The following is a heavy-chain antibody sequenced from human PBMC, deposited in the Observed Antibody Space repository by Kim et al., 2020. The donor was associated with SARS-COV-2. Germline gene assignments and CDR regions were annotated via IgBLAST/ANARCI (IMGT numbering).Heavy chain of an antibody. Sequence: GGSLRLSCAASGFTFSSYAMHWVRQAPGKGLEYVSAISSNGGSTYYANSVKGRFTISRDNSKNTLYLQMGSLRAEDMAVYYCARGGCSGGSCKMTLFDYWGQGTLVTVSS. V-gene: IGHV3-64*01. J-gene: IGHJ4*02. CDR3: ARGGCSGGSCKMTLFDY. D-gene: IGHD2-15*01. CDR1: GFTFSSYA. CDR2: ISSNGGST.